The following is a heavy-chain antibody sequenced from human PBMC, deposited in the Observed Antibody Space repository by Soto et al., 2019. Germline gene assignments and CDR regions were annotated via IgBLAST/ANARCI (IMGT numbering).Heavy chain of an antibody. V-gene: IGHV4-34*01. J-gene: IGHJ4*02. CDR2: INHLGSI. CDR3: ARGRLDY. CDR1: GGSLSDYF. Sequence: SETLSLTCVVSGGSLSDYFWSWIRQPPGMGLEWIGDINHLGSINYNPPLKSRVTISVDTSKNQFSLKLSSVTAADTAVYYCARGRLDYWGQGTLVTVSS.